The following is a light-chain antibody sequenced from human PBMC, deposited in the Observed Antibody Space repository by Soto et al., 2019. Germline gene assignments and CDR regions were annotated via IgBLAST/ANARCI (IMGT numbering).Light chain of an antibody. CDR1: QTLTNNY. J-gene: IGKJ5*01. Sequence: EIMLTQSPGTLSLSPGESATLSCRASQTLTNNYLAWYQQKPGLAPRVLIYGASYRATGIPVRFSGSGSGTDFALTISRLEPDDFAVYSCQQYGSSPITFGQGTRLEMK. V-gene: IGKV3-20*01. CDR2: GAS. CDR3: QQYGSSPIT.